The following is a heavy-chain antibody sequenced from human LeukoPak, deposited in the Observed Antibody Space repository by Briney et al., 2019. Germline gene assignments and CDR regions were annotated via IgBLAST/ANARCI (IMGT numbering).Heavy chain of an antibody. D-gene: IGHD3-22*01. Sequence: SVKVSCKASGGTFSSYAISWVRQAPGQGLEWMGGIIPIFGTANYAQKFQGRVTITTDESTSSAYMELSSLRSEDTAVYYCARAELTYDSSGYHLDYWGQGTLVTVSS. CDR3: ARAELTYDSSGYHLDY. CDR2: IIPIFGTA. V-gene: IGHV1-69*05. CDR1: GGTFSSYA. J-gene: IGHJ4*02.